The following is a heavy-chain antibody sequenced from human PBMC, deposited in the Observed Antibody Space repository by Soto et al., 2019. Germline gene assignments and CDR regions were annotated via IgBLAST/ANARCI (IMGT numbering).Heavy chain of an antibody. V-gene: IGHV3-33*01. Sequence: GGSLRLSCAASGFTFSSYGMHWVRQAPGKGLEWVGVIWYDGSNKYYADSVKGRFTISRDNSKNTLYLQMNSLRAEDTAVYYCAREHSSSWYGNYYGMDVWGQGTTVTVS. J-gene: IGHJ6*02. CDR3: AREHSSSWYGNYYGMDV. CDR2: IWYDGSNK. CDR1: GFTFSSYG. D-gene: IGHD6-13*01.